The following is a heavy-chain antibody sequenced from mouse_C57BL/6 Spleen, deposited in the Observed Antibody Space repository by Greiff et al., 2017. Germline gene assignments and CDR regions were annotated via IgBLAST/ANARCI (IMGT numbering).Heavy chain of an antibody. CDR3: ARGTTVVAYYAMDY. D-gene: IGHD1-1*01. CDR2: IYPGDGDT. CDR1: GYAFSSYW. V-gene: IGHV1-80*01. Sequence: QVQLKQSGAELVKPGASVKISCKASGYAFSSYWMNWVKQRPGKGLEWIGQIYPGDGDTNYNGKFKGKATLTADKSSSTAYMQLSSLTSEDSAVYFCARGTTVVAYYAMDYWGQGTSVTVSS. J-gene: IGHJ4*01.